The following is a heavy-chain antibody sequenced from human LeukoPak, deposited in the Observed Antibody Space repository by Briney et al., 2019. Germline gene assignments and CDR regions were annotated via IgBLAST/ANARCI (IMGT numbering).Heavy chain of an antibody. D-gene: IGHD4-17*01. Sequence: GGSLRLSCAASRLTVSTNFMSWVRQAPGKGLEWVSVLYSSGRTEYADSVKGRFTISRDNSKNTLYLQMNYLSAEDTAVYYCASLTVTTRNYWGQGTLVTVSS. CDR3: ASLTVTTRNY. CDR1: RLTVSTNF. J-gene: IGHJ4*02. V-gene: IGHV3-66*01. CDR2: LYSSGRT.